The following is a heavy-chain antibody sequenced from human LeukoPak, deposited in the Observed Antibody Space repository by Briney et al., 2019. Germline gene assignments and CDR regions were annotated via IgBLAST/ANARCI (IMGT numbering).Heavy chain of an antibody. CDR3: ARDREVGATGYYFDY. CDR2: IYTSGST. J-gene: IGHJ4*02. CDR1: GGSLSSGSYY. Sequence: SQTLSLTCTFSGGSLSSGSYYWSWLRQPAGRGLEWFARIYTSGSTTYNTSIKSRFTISLDTSKNHFSLRLSSVTAADTAVYYCARDREVGATGYYFDYWGQGTLVTVSS. D-gene: IGHD1-26*01. V-gene: IGHV4-61*02.